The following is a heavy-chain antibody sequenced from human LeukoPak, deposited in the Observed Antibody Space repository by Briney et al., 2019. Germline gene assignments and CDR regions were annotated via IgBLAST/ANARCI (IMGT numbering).Heavy chain of an antibody. Sequence: PGGSLRLSCAASGFTFSSYSMNWVRQATGKGLEWVSYISSSSSTIYYADSVKGRFTISRDNAKNSLYLQMNSLRAGDTAVYYCARDERFLEWLLASDYWGQGTLVTVSS. J-gene: IGHJ4*02. CDR1: GFTFSSYS. CDR2: ISSSSSTI. CDR3: ARDERFLEWLLASDY. V-gene: IGHV3-48*01. D-gene: IGHD3-3*01.